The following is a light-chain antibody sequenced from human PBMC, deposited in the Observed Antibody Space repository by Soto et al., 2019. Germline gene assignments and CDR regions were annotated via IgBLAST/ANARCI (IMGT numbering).Light chain of an antibody. V-gene: IGKV1-5*01. J-gene: IGKJ1*01. CDR3: LQYNAYSPWT. CDR2: DAS. Sequence: DIQMTQSPSTLSASVGDRVTITCRASQSTSDWLAWYQQKPGKAPNLLIYDASNLESGVPSRFSGSGAGTEFTLTISSLQPDDFATYYCLQYNAYSPWTFGQGTKVDIK. CDR1: QSTSDW.